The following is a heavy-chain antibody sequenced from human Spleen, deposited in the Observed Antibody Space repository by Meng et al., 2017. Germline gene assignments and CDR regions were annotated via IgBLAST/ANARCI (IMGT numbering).Heavy chain of an antibody. Sequence: QVQLLDAGPGLVKPSQTLSLTCVVSGGSFSDYYWSWIRQPPGKGLEWIGEINHSGSTNYNPSLESRATISVDTSQNNLSLKLSSVTAADSAVYYCARGPTTMAHDFDYWGQGTLVTVFS. CDR1: GGSFSDYY. D-gene: IGHD4-11*01. J-gene: IGHJ4*02. V-gene: IGHV4-34*09. CDR3: ARGPTTMAHDFDY. CDR2: INHSGST.